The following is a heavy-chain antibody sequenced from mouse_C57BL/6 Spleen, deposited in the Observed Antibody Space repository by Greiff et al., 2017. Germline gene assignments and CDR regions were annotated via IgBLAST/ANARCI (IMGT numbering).Heavy chain of an antibody. V-gene: IGHV1-39*01. CDR2: INPNYGTT. Sequence: EVQLQQSGPELVKPGASVKISCKASGYSFTDYNMNWVKQSNGKSLEWIGVINPNYGTTSYNQKFKGKATVTVDQSSSTAYMQLNSLTSEDAAVYYCAIYYGNHGNAMDYWGQGTSVTVSS. CDR3: AIYYGNHGNAMDY. CDR1: GYSFTDYN. J-gene: IGHJ4*01. D-gene: IGHD2-1*01.